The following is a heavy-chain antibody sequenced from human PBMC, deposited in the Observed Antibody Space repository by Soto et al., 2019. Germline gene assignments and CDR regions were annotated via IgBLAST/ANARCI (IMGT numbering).Heavy chain of an antibody. CDR3: ARDHEVYDILTGYAYGMDV. Sequence: GGSLRLSCAASGFTFSSYAMHWVRQAPGKGLEWVAVISYDGSNKYYADSVKGRFTISRDNSKNTLYLQMNSLRAEDTAVYYCARDHEVYDILTGYAYGMDVWGQGTTVTVSS. D-gene: IGHD3-9*01. CDR1: GFTFSSYA. V-gene: IGHV3-30-3*01. J-gene: IGHJ6*02. CDR2: ISYDGSNK.